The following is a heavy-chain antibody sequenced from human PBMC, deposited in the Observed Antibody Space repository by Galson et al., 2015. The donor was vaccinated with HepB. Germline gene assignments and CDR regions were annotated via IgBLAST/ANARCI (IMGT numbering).Heavy chain of an antibody. CDR2: ISWNSGSI. D-gene: IGHD3-10*01. V-gene: IGHV3-9*01. Sequence: SLRLSCAASGFTFDDYAMHWVRQAPGKGLEWVSGISWNSGSIGYADSVKGRFTISRDNAKNSLYLQMNSLRAEDTALYYCAKDVYYGSGSYYPYYFDYWGQGTLVTVSS. J-gene: IGHJ4*02. CDR1: GFTFDDYA. CDR3: AKDVYYGSGSYYPYYFDY.